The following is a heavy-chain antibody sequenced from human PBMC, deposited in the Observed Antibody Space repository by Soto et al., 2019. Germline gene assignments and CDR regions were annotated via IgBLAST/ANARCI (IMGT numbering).Heavy chain of an antibody. V-gene: IGHV1-69*08. CDR2: IIPILGTG. CDR3: AVEEGSFNMGTFPFYYMDV. J-gene: IGHJ6*03. Sequence: QVQLVQSGPEVKKSGSSVKVSCKLSGGTFTSDTISWLRQAPGQGLEWMGRIIPILGTGNYAQKFQGRGTIIADKTTNPGYMELSSLTSEDTAVYYCAVEEGSFNMGTFPFYYMDVWGNGTTVTVSS. CDR1: GGTFTSDT. D-gene: IGHD3-10*01.